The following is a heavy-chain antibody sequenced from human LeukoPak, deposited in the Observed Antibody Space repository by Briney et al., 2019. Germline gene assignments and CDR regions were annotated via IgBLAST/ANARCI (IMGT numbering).Heavy chain of an antibody. CDR2: IYYSGST. CDR1: GGSISSSSYY. V-gene: IGHV4-39*07. D-gene: IGHD5-12*01. J-gene: IGHJ6*02. CDR3: ARDLPWPPGYYGMDV. Sequence: KPSETLSLTCTVSGGSISSSSYYWGWIRQPPGKGLEWIGSIYYSGSTYYNPSLKSRVTISVDTSKNQFSLKLSSVTAADTAVYYCARDLPWPPGYYGMDVWGQGTTVTVSS.